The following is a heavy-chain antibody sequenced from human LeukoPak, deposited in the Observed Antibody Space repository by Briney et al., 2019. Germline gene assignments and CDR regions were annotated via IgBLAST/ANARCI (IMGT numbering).Heavy chain of an antibody. Sequence: ASVKVSCKVSGYTLTELSMHWVRQAPGKGLEWMGGFDPEDGETIYAQKFQGRVTITADESTSTAYMELSSLRSEDTAVYYCARHSALSGSYWFDPWGQGTLVTVSS. CDR1: GYTLTELS. J-gene: IGHJ5*02. CDR2: FDPEDGET. V-gene: IGHV1-24*01. CDR3: ARHSALSGSYWFDP. D-gene: IGHD1-26*01.